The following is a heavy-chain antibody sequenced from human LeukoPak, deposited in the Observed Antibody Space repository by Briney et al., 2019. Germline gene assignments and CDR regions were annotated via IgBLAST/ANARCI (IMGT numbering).Heavy chain of an antibody. Sequence: PSETLSLTCAVYGGSFSGYYWSWIRQPPGKGLEWIGEINHSGSTNYNPSLKSRVTISVDTSKNQFSLKLSSATAADTAVYYCARGMYYDSEDYWGQGTLVTVSS. CDR3: ARGMYYDSEDY. D-gene: IGHD3-22*01. CDR2: INHSGST. J-gene: IGHJ4*02. V-gene: IGHV4-34*01. CDR1: GGSFSGYY.